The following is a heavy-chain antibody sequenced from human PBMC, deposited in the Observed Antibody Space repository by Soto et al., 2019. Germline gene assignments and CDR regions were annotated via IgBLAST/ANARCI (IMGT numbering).Heavy chain of an antibody. CDR2: ISRSGSTI. V-gene: IGHV3-48*02. Sequence: EVQLVESGGDLVQPGGSLRLSCAASGFTFSGYSMNWIRQAPGEGLEWISSISRSGSTIYYADSVRGRFTISRDNAKNSLYLQMNSLRDEDTSVYYCVRKTYYGDYGMDVWGQGTTVTVSS. CDR1: GFTFSGYS. CDR3: VRKTYYGDYGMDV. J-gene: IGHJ6*02. D-gene: IGHD3-10*01.